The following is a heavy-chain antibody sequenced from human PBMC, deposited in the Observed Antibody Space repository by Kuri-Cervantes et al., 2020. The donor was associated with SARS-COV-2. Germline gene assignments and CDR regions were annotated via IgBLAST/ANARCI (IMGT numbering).Heavy chain of an antibody. D-gene: IGHD3-10*01. V-gene: IGHV1-2*02. CDR1: GYTFTSYG. J-gene: IGHJ6*03. Sequence: ASVKVSCKASGYTFTSYGISWVRQALGQGLEWMGWINPNSGGTNYAQKFQGRVTMTRDTSISTAYMELSRLRSDDTAVYYCARDRSNVLLWFGELPYYYMDVWGKGTTVTVSS. CDR3: ARDRSNVLLWFGELPYYYMDV. CDR2: INPNSGGT.